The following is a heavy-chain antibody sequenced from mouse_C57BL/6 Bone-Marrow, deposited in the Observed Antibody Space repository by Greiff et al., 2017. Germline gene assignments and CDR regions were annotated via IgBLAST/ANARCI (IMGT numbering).Heavy chain of an antibody. D-gene: IGHD2-2*01. CDR3: AKSKVTTRGRRAMDY. J-gene: IGHJ4*01. Sequence: VQLQQSGPGLVQPSQSLSITCTVSGFSLTSYGVHWVRQSPGKGLEWLGVIWRGGSTDYNAAFMSRLSITKDNSKSQVFFKMNSLQADDTAIYFCAKSKVTTRGRRAMDYWGQGTSVTVSS. V-gene: IGHV2-5*01. CDR1: GFSLTSYG. CDR2: IWRGGST.